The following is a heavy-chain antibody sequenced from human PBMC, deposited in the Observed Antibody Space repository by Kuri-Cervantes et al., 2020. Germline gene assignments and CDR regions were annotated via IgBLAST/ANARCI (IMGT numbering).Heavy chain of an antibody. V-gene: IGHV3-11*01. Sequence: GESLKISCAASGFTFSNYYMSWIRQAPGKGLEWVSDITSGGTIYYADSVKGRFNISRDNAQNYLYLQMNSLRAEDTAVYYCARRLASGSYQRIDYWGQGTMVTVSS. J-gene: IGHJ4*02. CDR3: ARRLASGSYQRIDY. CDR1: GFTFSNYY. CDR2: ITSGGTI. D-gene: IGHD1-26*01.